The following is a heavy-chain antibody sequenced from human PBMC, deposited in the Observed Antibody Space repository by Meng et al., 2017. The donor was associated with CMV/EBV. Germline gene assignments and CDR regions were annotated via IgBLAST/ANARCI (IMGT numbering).Heavy chain of an antibody. J-gene: IGHJ4*02. D-gene: IGHD3-22*01. CDR1: GFTFSYYA. CDR2: ISGDSAGV. CDR3: VCHSRGAYRSFEY. Sequence: CEASGFTFSYYAMSWVRQARGKGPEWVSAISGDSAGVFYTDSVKGRFSISRDNSKNTLYLQMNNLRAGDTALYYCVCHSRGAYRSFEYWGQGTLVTVSS. V-gene: IGHV3-23*01.